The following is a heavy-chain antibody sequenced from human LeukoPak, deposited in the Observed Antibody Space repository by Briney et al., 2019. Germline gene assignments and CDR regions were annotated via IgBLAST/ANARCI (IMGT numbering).Heavy chain of an antibody. J-gene: IGHJ4*02. CDR2: IYYSGST. V-gene: IGHV4-59*01. CDR1: GGSISSYY. CDR3: ARGGRGYSGYVGGYYFDY. D-gene: IGHD5-12*01. Sequence: SETLSLTCTVSGGSISSYYWSWLRPPPGEGLEWIGYIYYSGSTNYNPSLKSRVTISVDTSKNQFSLKLSSVTAADTAVYYCARGGRGYSGYVGGYYFDYWGQGTLVTVSS.